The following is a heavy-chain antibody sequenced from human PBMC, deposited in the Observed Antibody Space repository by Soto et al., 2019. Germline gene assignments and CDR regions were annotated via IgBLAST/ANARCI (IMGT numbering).Heavy chain of an antibody. Sequence: GGSLRLSCAASGFTFSSYAMSWVRQAPGKGLEWVSAISGSGGSTYYADSVKGRFTISRDNSKNTLYLQMNSLRAEDTAVYYCAKVGLSLRQYDILTGYYYGYWGQGTLVTVSS. D-gene: IGHD3-9*01. CDR3: AKVGLSLRQYDILTGYYYGY. J-gene: IGHJ4*02. V-gene: IGHV3-23*01. CDR2: ISGSGGST. CDR1: GFTFSSYA.